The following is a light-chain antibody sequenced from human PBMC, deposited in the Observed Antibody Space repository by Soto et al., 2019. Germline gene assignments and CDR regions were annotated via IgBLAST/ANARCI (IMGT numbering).Light chain of an antibody. CDR2: RDN. CDR1: SSNIRSHY. V-gene: IGLV1-47*01. Sequence: QAVVTQPPSASGTPGQRVTISCSGSSSNIRSHYVNWYQQLPGTAPKLLIYRDNERPSGVPDRFSGSKSGASASLAIGGLRSEDEAGYYCVAWEDRLTGVVFGGGTKLTVL. J-gene: IGLJ2*01. CDR3: VAWEDRLTGVV.